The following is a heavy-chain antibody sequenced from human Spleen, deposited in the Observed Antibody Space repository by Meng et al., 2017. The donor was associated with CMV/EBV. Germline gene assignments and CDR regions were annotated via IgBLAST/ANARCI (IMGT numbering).Heavy chain of an antibody. V-gene: IGHV3-23*01. CDR3: AKYSAVGERLYYFDY. CDR2: IGAKAGGT. CDR1: GLTFSDYG. J-gene: IGHJ4*02. Sequence: GESLKISCEASGLTFSDYGMSWVRQAPGKGLEWVSAIGAKAGGTYYADSVKGRFTISRDNVKNTLFLQMNSLRAEDTAVYYCAKYSAVGERLYYFDYWGQGTLVTVSS. D-gene: IGHD2-21*01.